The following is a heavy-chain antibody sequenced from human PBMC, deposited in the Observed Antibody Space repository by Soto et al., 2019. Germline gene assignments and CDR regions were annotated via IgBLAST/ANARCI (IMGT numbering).Heavy chain of an antibody. D-gene: IGHD6-19*01. CDR3: ARDYADIAVAGIPLLAH. Sequence: QVQLVQSGAEVKKPGASVNISCKASGFTFTKYALHWVRLAPGQRPEWMGWINGANGNTRYSQRFQDRDTMTRDMSATTVYMDLSSLRSEDTAVYFCARDYADIAVAGIPLLAHWGQGTLVTVSS. V-gene: IGHV1-3*01. CDR1: GFTFTKYA. J-gene: IGHJ4*02. CDR2: INGANGNT.